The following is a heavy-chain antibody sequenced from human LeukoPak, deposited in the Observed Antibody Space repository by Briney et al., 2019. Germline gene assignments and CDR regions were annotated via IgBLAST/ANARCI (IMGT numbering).Heavy chain of an antibody. J-gene: IGHJ6*03. CDR1: GGSISSYY. Sequence: PSETLSLTCTVSGGSISSYYWSWIRQPPGKGLEWIGYIYTSGSTNYNPSLKSRVTISVDTSKNQFSLKLSSVTAADTAVYYCARGYYDFWSGYYTDYMDVWGKGTTVTVSS. V-gene: IGHV4-4*09. CDR3: ARGYYDFWSGYYTDYMDV. CDR2: IYTSGST. D-gene: IGHD3-3*01.